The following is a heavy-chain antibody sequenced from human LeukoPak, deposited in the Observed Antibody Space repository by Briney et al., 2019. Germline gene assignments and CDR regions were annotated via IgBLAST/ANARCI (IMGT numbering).Heavy chain of an antibody. J-gene: IGHJ4*02. Sequence: KPGGSLRLSCAASGFTFSSYAMSWVRQAPGKGLEWVSAISGSGGSTYCADSVKGRFTISRDNSKNTLYLQMNRLRAEDTAVYCCAKDQHVLRYFDWLSPPAYWGQGTLVTVSS. V-gene: IGHV3-23*01. CDR3: AKDQHVLRYFDWLSPPAY. D-gene: IGHD3-9*01. CDR1: GFTFSSYA. CDR2: ISGSGGST.